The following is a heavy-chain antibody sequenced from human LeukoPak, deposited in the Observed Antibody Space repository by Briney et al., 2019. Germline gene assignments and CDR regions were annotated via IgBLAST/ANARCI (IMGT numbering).Heavy chain of an antibody. D-gene: IGHD6-13*01. Sequence: PGGSLRLSCVASGFTFTNFAMSWVRQAPGKGLEWVSAISGSGGTTYYADSVKGRFTISRDNSENTLFLQMDSLRAEDTAVYYCARGIAAAADIWGQGTMVTVSS. CDR3: ARGIAAAADI. CDR2: ISGSGGTT. CDR1: GFTFTNFA. J-gene: IGHJ3*02. V-gene: IGHV3-23*01.